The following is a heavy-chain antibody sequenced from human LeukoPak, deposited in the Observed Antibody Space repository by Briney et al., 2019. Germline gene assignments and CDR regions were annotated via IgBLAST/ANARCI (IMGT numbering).Heavy chain of an antibody. J-gene: IGHJ6*02. CDR1: GDTFIVYY. CDR3: AKGHTLRGMDV. D-gene: IGHD3-16*01. CDR2: IIPNSGGT. Sequence: ASAKVSCMPSGDTFIVYYVNWVRQAPGQRLEWMGWIIPNSGGTNYEQKFQGRVTLTRDTSINTAYMELSGLRSADTAVYYCAKGHTLRGMDVWGQGTTVSVSS. V-gene: IGHV1-2*02.